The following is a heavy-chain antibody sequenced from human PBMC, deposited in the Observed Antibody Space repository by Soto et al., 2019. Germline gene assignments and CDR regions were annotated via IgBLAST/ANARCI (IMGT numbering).Heavy chain of an antibody. D-gene: IGHD6-19*01. CDR2: IWYDGSNQ. V-gene: IGHV3-33*01. Sequence: QVQLVESGGGVVQPGRALRLSCAASGFTFSSYGMHWVRQAPGKGLEWVAVIWYDGSNQYYADSVKGRFTISRDNSKNTLYLEMNSLRADDTAVYYCARVYSSSGYNGMDVWGQGTTVTVSS. J-gene: IGHJ6*02. CDR3: ARVYSSSGYNGMDV. CDR1: GFTFSSYG.